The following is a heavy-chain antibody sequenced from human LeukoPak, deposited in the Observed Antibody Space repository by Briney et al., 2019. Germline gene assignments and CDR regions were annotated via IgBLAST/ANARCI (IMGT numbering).Heavy chain of an antibody. V-gene: IGHV1-3*03. D-gene: IGHD3-10*01. J-gene: IGHJ6*03. CDR1: GYTFTSYA. Sequence: GASVKVSCKASGYTFTSYAMHWVRQAPGQRLEWMGWINAGNGNTKYSQEFQGRVTITRDTSASTAYMELSSLRSEDTAVYYCAREMITMVRGVISPNYMDVWGKGTTVTISS. CDR3: AREMITMVRGVISPNYMDV. CDR2: INAGNGNT.